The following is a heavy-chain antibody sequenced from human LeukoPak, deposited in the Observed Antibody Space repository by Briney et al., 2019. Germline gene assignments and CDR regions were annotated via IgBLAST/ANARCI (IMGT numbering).Heavy chain of an antibody. J-gene: IGHJ4*02. D-gene: IGHD3-10*01. CDR3: ASYYGSGSYYNVVDY. CDR2: ISSSSSTI. V-gene: IGHV3-48*01. CDR1: GFTFSSYS. Sequence: GGSLRLSCAASGFTFSSYSMNWVRQAPGKGLEWVSYISSSSSTIYYADSVKGRFTISRDNAKNSLYLQMNSLRAEDTAVYYCASYYGSGSYYNVVDYWGQGTLVTVSS.